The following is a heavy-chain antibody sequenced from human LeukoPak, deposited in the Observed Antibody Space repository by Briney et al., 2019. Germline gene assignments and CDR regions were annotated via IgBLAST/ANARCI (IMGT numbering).Heavy chain of an antibody. CDR3: AHRVAANNGYDY. CDR1: GFSLSTSGVG. Sequence: SGPALVKPTQTLXLTCTFSGFSLSTSGVGAGWIRQPPGKALEWLSLICWDNDKRYSPSLNAGLTITKDTSKNQVVLTMTNMDPVDTATYYCAHRVAANNGYDYWGQGILVTVSS. CDR2: ICWDNDK. D-gene: IGHD1-26*01. V-gene: IGHV2-5*02. J-gene: IGHJ4*02.